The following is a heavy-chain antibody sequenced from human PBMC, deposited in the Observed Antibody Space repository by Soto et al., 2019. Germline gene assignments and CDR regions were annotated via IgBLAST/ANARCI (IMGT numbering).Heavy chain of an antibody. V-gene: IGHV1-3*01. D-gene: IGHD3-9*01. CDR3: ARGLTGYLHHFDY. CDR2: INAGNGNT. Sequence: GASVKVSCKASGYTFTSYAMHWVRQAPGQRLEWMGWINAGNGNTKYSQKFQGRVTITRDTSASTAYMELSSLRSEDTAVYYCARGLTGYLHHFDYWGQGTPVTVSS. J-gene: IGHJ4*02. CDR1: GYTFTSYA.